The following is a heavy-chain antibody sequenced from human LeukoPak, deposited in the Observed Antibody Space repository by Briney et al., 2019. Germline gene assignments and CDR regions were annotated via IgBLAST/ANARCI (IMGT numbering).Heavy chain of an antibody. J-gene: IGHJ4*02. Sequence: GGSLTLSCAASGFTASTNYMSWVRQAPGKGLEWVSVIYSGGSTYYADSVKGRFTISRDNSKDTLYLQMNSLRAEDTAVYYCAAAVQWLRYDYWGQGTLVTVSS. CDR1: GFTASTNY. CDR3: AAAVQWLRYDY. D-gene: IGHD5-12*01. V-gene: IGHV3-53*01. CDR2: IYSGGST.